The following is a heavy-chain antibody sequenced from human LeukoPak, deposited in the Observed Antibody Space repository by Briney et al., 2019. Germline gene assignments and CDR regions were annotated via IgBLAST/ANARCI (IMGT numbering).Heavy chain of an antibody. D-gene: IGHD3-16*01. Sequence: ASVKVSCKASGYIFIGYYIYWVRQAPGQGLEWVGWIHPKSGGTDYAQKFQGRVSMTRDTSITTVYMELSSLRSDDTAVYYCVRANDQLCFDHWGQGTLATVSS. CDR2: IHPKSGGT. J-gene: IGHJ4*02. CDR1: GYIFIGYY. CDR3: VRANDQLCFDH. V-gene: IGHV1-2*02.